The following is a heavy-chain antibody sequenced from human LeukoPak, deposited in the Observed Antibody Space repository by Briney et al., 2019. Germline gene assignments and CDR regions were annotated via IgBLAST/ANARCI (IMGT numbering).Heavy chain of an antibody. J-gene: IGHJ4*02. Sequence: GGSLRLSCAASGFTFSSYAMSWVRQARGEGLEWVSAISGSGGSTYYADSVKGRFTISRDNSKTTLSLQMNSLRAEDTAVSYCAGRIAAAGYFDYWGQGTLVTVSS. CDR2: ISGSGGST. CDR3: AGRIAAAGYFDY. CDR1: GFTFSSYA. D-gene: IGHD6-13*01. V-gene: IGHV3-23*01.